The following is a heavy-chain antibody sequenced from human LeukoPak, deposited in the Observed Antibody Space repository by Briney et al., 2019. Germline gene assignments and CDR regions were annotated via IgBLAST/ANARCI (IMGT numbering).Heavy chain of an antibody. D-gene: IGHD2-15*01. CDR1: GGSINDYY. Sequence: SETLSFTCTVSGGSINDYYWSWLRQPPGKGREGIGYIYYTGTTNYNPSLRSRVTISIDTSKGQFSLKLRSVTAADTAVYYCARLDCSGGRCWGVQYWGQGTLVTGSP. V-gene: IGHV4-59*01. J-gene: IGHJ4*02. CDR3: ARLDCSGGRCWGVQY. CDR2: IYYTGTT.